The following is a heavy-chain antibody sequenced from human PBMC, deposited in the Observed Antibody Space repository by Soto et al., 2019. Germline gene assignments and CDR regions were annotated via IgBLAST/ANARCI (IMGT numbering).Heavy chain of an antibody. Sequence: QVQLVESGGGVVQPGKSLRLSCAASGFSFTAYAMLWVRQAPGKGLEWVSIISYDGRDKYYADSVKGRFSISRDDFKNILYLQLNSLRPGDTAVSYCVAGLTWGDYWGQGTLVTVSS. D-gene: IGHD3-16*01. J-gene: IGHJ4*02. V-gene: IGHV3-30*14. CDR3: VAGLTWGDY. CDR2: ISYDGRDK. CDR1: GFSFTAYA.